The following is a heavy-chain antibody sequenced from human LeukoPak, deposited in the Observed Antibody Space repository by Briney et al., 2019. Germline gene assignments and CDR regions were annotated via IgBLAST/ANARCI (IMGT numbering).Heavy chain of an antibody. V-gene: IGHV3-48*01. Sequence: GGSLRLSCAASGFTFSTYSMNWVRQAPGKGLEWVSHIGGSGTTIYYADSVKGRFTISRDNAKKILYLQMSNLRAEDTAVYYCARARDYGDYPPDSWGQGTLVTVSS. D-gene: IGHD4-17*01. CDR1: GFTFSTYS. CDR3: ARARDYGDYPPDS. CDR2: IGGSGTTI. J-gene: IGHJ4*02.